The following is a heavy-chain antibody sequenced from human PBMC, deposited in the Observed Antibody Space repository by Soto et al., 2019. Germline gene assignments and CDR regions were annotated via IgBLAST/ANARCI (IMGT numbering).Heavy chain of an antibody. CDR1: GYTFTSYA. CDR3: ARGITLPTPLDY. V-gene: IGHV1-3*01. CDR2: INAGNGNT. D-gene: IGHD1-20*01. J-gene: IGHJ4*02. Sequence: ASVKVSCEASGYTFTSYAMHWVRQATGQRLEWMGWINAGNGNTKYSQKFQGRVTITRDTSASTAYMELSSLRSEDTAVYYCARGITLPTPLDYWGQGTLVTVSS.